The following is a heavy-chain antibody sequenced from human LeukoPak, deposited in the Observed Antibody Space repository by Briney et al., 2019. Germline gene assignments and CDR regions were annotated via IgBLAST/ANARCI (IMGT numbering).Heavy chain of an antibody. CDR1: GGSISTSSYS. J-gene: IGHJ4*02. D-gene: IGHD3-10*01. V-gene: IGHV4-39*07. Sequence: SETLSLTCTVSGGSISTSSYSWGWIRQPPGKGLEWIGTIYYTGSTNYNPSLKSRVTISVDTSKNQFSLKLSSVTAADTAVYYCARGDKRITMVRGVTPPFVYWGQGTLVTVSS. CDR3: ARGDKRITMVRGVTPPFVY. CDR2: IYYTGST.